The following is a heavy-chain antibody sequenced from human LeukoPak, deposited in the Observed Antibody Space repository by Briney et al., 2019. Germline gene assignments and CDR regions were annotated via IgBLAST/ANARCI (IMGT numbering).Heavy chain of an antibody. J-gene: IGHJ3*02. CDR1: DDSFSSHY. D-gene: IGHD4-17*01. CDR2: ISYIGST. Sequence: PSETLSLTCAVSDDSFSSHYWTWTRQPPGKGLEWIGYISYIGSTNYNPSLKSRVTISIDTSRNQFSLRLSSVTAADTAVYYCARDLVTVTKGFDIWGQGTMDSVSS. CDR3: ARDLVTVTKGFDI. V-gene: IGHV4-59*11.